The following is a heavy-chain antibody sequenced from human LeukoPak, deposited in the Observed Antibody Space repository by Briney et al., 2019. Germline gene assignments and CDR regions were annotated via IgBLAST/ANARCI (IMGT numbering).Heavy chain of an antibody. CDR3: ARETSKGAFDI. Sequence: TSETLSLTCTVSGGSISSYYWSWIRQPPGKGLEWIGYIYYSGSTNYNPSLKSRVTISVDTSKNQFSLKLSSVTAADTAVYYCARETSKGAFDIWGQGTMVTVSS. CDR2: IYYSGST. J-gene: IGHJ3*02. CDR1: GGSISSYY. V-gene: IGHV4-59*01.